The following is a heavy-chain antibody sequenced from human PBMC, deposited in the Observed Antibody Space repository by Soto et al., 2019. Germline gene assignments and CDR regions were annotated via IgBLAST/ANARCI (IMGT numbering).Heavy chain of an antibody. CDR2: IYYSGST. Sequence: SETLSLTCTVSGGSISSGGYYWSWIRQHPGKGLEWIGSIYYSGSTYYNPSLKSRVTISVDTSRNQFSLKLSSVTAADTAVYYCARPRRGYSGYGPAGNWFDPWGQGTLVTVSS. V-gene: IGHV4-39*01. J-gene: IGHJ5*02. CDR1: GGSISSGGYY. CDR3: ARPRRGYSGYGPAGNWFDP. D-gene: IGHD5-12*01.